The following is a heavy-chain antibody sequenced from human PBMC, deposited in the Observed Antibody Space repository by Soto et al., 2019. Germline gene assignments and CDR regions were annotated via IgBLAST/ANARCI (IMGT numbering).Heavy chain of an antibody. CDR3: VRVVAIPDYPDN. CDR2: IVPIVDTS. J-gene: IGHJ4*02. CDR1: GGTFSSYA. D-gene: IGHD2-15*01. V-gene: IGHV1-69*12. Sequence: QVQLVQSGAEVRQPASSVKVSCKTSGGTFSSYAISWVRQAPGQGLEWMGGIVPIVDTSTYAQKFQGRVTITADEVTSTVYMELSSLRSDDTAVYYCVRVVAIPDYPDNWGQGTLVSVSS.